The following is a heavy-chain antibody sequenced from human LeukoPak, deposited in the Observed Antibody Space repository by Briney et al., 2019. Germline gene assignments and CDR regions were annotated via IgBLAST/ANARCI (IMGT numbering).Heavy chain of an antibody. CDR2: IRSKANSYAT. D-gene: IGHD3-10*01. V-gene: IGHV3-73*01. J-gene: IGHJ6*04. Sequence: GGSLELSCAASGFTFSGSAMHWVRQASGKGLEWVGRIRSKANSYATAYAASVKGRFTISRDDSKNTAYLQMNSLKTEDTAMYYCTRLARSITMVRGVILIYYYYYGMDVWGKGTTVTVSS. CDR3: TRLARSITMVRGVILIYYYYYGMDV. CDR1: GFTFSGSA.